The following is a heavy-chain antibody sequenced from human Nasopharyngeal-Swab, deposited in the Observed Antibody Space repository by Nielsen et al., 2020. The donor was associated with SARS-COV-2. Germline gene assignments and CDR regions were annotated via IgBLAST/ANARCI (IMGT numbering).Heavy chain of an antibody. CDR2: INAGNGNT. Sequence: WVRQAPGQRLEWMGWINAGNGNTKYSQKFQGRVTITRDTSASTAYMELSSLRSEDTAVYYCARDGYSSSSVYYYYYYGMDVWGQGTTVTVSS. CDR3: ARDGYSSSSVYYYYYYGMDV. D-gene: IGHD6-6*01. V-gene: IGHV1-3*01. J-gene: IGHJ6*02.